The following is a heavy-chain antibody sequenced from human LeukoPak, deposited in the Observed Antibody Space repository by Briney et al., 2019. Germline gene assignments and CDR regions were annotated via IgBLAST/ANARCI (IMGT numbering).Heavy chain of an antibody. CDR3: AREGTAMVFVSAFDI. CDR2: INPSGGST. J-gene: IGHJ3*02. V-gene: IGHV1-46*01. CDR1: GYTFTSYY. Sequence: ASVKVSCKASGYTFTSYYMHWVRQAPGQGLEWMGIINPSGGSTSYAQKFQGRVTMTRDMSTSTVYMELSSLRSEDTAVYYCAREGTAMVFVSAFDIWGQGTMVTVSS. D-gene: IGHD5-18*01.